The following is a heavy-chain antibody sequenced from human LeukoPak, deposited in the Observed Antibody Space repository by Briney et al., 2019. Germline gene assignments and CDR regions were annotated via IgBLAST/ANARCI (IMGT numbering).Heavy chain of an antibody. CDR2: IYTSGST. CDR1: GGSIKSGPYY. J-gene: IGHJ4*02. V-gene: IGHV4-61*02. Sequence: SETLSLTCTVSGGSIKSGPYYWTWIRQPAGKGLEWIGRIYTSGSTNYNPSLKSRVTISVDTSKNQFSLKLSSVTAADTAVYYCARARKGLQPDYWGQGTLVTVSS. D-gene: IGHD5-24*01. CDR3: ARARKGLQPDY.